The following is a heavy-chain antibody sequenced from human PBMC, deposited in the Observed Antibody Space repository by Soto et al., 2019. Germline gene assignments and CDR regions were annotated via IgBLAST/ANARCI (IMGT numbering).Heavy chain of an antibody. CDR3: ARHLGWNRYDYAMDV. Sequence: QVQLVQSGAEVKKPGSSVKVSCKASGGTFSSYAISWVRQAPGQGLEWMGGIIPIFGTADYAQKFQGRVTITADDFTSTAYMELTSLRSEDTPEYYCARHLGWNRYDYAMDVWGQGTTVTVSS. CDR1: GGTFSSYA. D-gene: IGHD7-27*01. V-gene: IGHV1-69*12. J-gene: IGHJ6*02. CDR2: IIPIFGTA.